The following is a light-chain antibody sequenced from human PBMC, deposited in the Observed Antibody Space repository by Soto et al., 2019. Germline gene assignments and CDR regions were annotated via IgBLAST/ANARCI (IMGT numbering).Light chain of an antibody. V-gene: IGKV3-15*01. Sequence: EIVMTQSPATLSVSPGERLTLSCRASQSVRNNLAWYQQKPGQAPRLLIYGASTRATGIAARFSGSGSGTEFTLTISSLQSEDFAVYYCQHYNNWPPWTFGQGTKVEIK. CDR1: QSVRNN. J-gene: IGKJ1*01. CDR3: QHYNNWPPWT. CDR2: GAS.